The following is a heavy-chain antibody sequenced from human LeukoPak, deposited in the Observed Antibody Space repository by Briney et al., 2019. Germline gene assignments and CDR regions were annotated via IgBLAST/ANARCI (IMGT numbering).Heavy chain of an antibody. J-gene: IGHJ4*02. CDR3: ARERGSGSYSDY. CDR1: GYTFTSYG. CDR2: ISAYNGNT. Sequence: ASVKVSCKASGYTFTSYGISWVRQAPGQGLEWMGWISAYNGNTNYAQKFQGRVTITTDESTSTAYMELSSLRSEDTAVYYCARERGSGSYSDYWGQGTLVTVSS. V-gene: IGHV1-18*01. D-gene: IGHD1-26*01.